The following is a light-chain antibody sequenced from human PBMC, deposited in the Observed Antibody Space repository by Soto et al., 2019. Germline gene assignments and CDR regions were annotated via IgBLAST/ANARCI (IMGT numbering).Light chain of an antibody. Sequence: EIVLTQSPATLSLSPGERATLSCRASQSVGSYLAWYQQKPGQAPRLLIYDAFNRATGIPARFSGSGSGTDFTLTISSLEPEDFAVYYCQQRSNWRGVTFGPGTKVDIK. V-gene: IGKV3-11*01. CDR1: QSVGSY. CDR3: QQRSNWRGVT. CDR2: DAF. J-gene: IGKJ3*01.